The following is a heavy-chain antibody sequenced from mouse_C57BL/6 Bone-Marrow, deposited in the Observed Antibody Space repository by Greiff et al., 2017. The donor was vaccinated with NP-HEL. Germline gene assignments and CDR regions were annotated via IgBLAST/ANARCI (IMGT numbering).Heavy chain of an antibody. V-gene: IGHV14-4*01. D-gene: IGHD2-1*01. CDR2: IDPENGDT. CDR3: TTHGNGAMDY. Sequence: EVKLQESGAELVRPGASVKLSCTASGFNIKDDYMHWVKQRPEQGLEWIGWIDPENGDTEYASKFQGKATITADTSSNTAYLQLSSLTSEDTAVYYCTTHGNGAMDYWGQGTSVTVSS. CDR1: GFNIKDDY. J-gene: IGHJ4*01.